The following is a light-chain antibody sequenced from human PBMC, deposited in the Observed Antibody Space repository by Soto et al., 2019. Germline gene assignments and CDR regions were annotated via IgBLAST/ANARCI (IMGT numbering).Light chain of an antibody. CDR2: DAS. CDR1: QSVSNY. CDR3: QQRSNWPLLT. Sequence: EIVLTQSPATLSLSPGERATLSCRASQSVSNYLAWYQQKPGQAPRLLIYDASNRATGIPARFSGSGSGTDFNLTISRLEPEDFAVYYCQQRSNWPLLTFGGGTKVEIK. V-gene: IGKV3-11*01. J-gene: IGKJ4*01.